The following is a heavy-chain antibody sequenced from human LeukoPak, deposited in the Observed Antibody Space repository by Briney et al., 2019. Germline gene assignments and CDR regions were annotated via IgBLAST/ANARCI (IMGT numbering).Heavy chain of an antibody. CDR1: FILSDTS. J-gene: IGHJ3*02. CDR2: IERSSNTI. Sequence: PGGSLRLSCAAGFILSDTSMNWVRQAPGKGLEWISYIERSSNTIYYADSVKGRFTISRDSAKNSLYLQMNSLRVEDTAVYYCASLDILIAVADAFDIWGQGTMVTVSS. V-gene: IGHV3-48*04. D-gene: IGHD6-19*01. CDR3: ASLDILIAVADAFDI.